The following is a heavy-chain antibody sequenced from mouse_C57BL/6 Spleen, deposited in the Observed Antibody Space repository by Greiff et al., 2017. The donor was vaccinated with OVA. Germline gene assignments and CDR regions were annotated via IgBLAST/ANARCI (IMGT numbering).Heavy chain of an antibody. CDR2: IRNKANGYTT. CDR1: GFTFTDYY. D-gene: IGHD2-2*01. J-gene: IGHJ3*01. CDR3: ARSYGYDAPWFAY. V-gene: IGHV7-3*01. Sequence: EVQVVESGGGLVQPGGSLSLSCAASGFTFTDYYMSWVRQPPGKALEWLGFIRNKANGYTTEYSASVKGRFTISRDNSQSILYLQMNALRAEDSATYYCARSYGYDAPWFAYWGQGTLVTVSA.